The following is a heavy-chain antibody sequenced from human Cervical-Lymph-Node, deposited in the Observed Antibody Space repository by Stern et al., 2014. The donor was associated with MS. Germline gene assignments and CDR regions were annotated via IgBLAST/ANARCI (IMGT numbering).Heavy chain of an antibody. V-gene: IGHV3-30*03. J-gene: IGHJ4*02. CDR3: ARDYEDTSMLFDH. CDR2: ISYEGNPK. Sequence: VQLVESRGAVVQPGWSLRLSCAASGFTFSSYGMHWVGQAPGKGLEWVTVISYEGNPKCYAAPVNGRFTISRDNSKNTLHLQMNSVTPDNTAIYYCARDYEDTSMLFDHRGLGTLVTVSS. D-gene: IGHD2-8*01. CDR1: GFTFSSYG.